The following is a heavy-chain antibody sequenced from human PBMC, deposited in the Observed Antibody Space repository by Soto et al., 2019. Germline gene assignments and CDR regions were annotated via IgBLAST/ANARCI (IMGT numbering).Heavy chain of an antibody. CDR1: GSISAYH. D-gene: IGHD6-13*01. CDR2: IYHSGST. Sequence: TSETLSLTWTVSGSISAYHWGWNRQPPGKGLEWIGYIYHSGSTNYNPSLRSRVTISVDKSNNQFSLKLSSVTAADTAVYYCARHSASGSSSWSHFDSWGQGTLVTVSS. V-gene: IGHV4-59*08. CDR3: ARHSASGSSSWSHFDS. J-gene: IGHJ4*02.